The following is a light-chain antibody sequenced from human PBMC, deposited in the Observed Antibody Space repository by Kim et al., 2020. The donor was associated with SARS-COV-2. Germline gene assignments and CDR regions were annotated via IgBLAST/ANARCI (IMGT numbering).Light chain of an antibody. CDR1: QDISNY. CDR2: DAS. V-gene: IGKV1-33*01. Sequence: ASVGDRVTITCQASQDISNYLNWYQQKPGKAPKLLIYDASNLETGVPSRFSGSGSGTDFTFTISSLQPEDIATYYCQQYDNLLITFCQGTRLEIK. J-gene: IGKJ5*01. CDR3: QQYDNLLIT.